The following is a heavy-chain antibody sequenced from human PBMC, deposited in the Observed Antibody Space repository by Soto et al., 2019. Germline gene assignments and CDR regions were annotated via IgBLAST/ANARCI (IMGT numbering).Heavy chain of an antibody. CDR2: IYSGGST. J-gene: IGHJ6*02. CDR3: ARTSNSRGNNYFYYGLDV. D-gene: IGHD4-4*01. Sequence: GGSLRLSCAASWFTVSTYYMSWVRQAPGKGLEWVSVIYSGGSTYYADSVRCRFTISRDNSKNTLHLQMNSLRAEDTAVYCCARTSNSRGNNYFYYGLDVWGQGTTVTVSS. CDR1: WFTVSTYY. V-gene: IGHV3-53*01.